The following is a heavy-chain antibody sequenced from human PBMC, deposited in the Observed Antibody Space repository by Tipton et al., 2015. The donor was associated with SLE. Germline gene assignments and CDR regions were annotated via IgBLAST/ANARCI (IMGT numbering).Heavy chain of an antibody. CDR1: AASIRSYY. CDR3: ARGECHSGCPMYNWFDP. V-gene: IGHV4-4*07. D-gene: IGHD6-25*01. CDR2: VFISGTT. Sequence: TLSLTCNISAASIRSYYWTWIRQPAGKELEWIGRVFISGTTNINPSLKSRVRMSVDASKSQISLNLASVTAADTAVYFCARGECHSGCPMYNWFDPWGQGTLVTVSS. J-gene: IGHJ5*02.